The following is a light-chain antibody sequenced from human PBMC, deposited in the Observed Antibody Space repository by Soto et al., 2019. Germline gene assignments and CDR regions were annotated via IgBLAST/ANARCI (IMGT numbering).Light chain of an antibody. V-gene: IGKV3D-15*01. J-gene: IGKJ3*01. CDR2: SAS. Sequence: EIVMKMSPATLSVSPGETATLSCRASQSVYNNLAWYQQRPGQAPRLLIHSASIRATDIPDRFSGGGSGTDFSLTISRLQREDFAVYYCQQCGSPPFTFCPGTKVDI. CDR1: QSVYNN. CDR3: QQCGSPPFT.